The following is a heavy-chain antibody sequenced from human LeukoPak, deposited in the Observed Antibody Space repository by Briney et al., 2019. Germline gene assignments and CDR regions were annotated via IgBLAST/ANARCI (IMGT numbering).Heavy chain of an antibody. J-gene: IGHJ6*03. CDR3: ARDQEWFGEIGMDV. CDR1: GYTFTSYG. Sequence: ASVKVSCKASGYTFTSYGISWVRQAPGQGLEWMGWISAYNGNTNYAQKLQGRVTMTTDTSTSTAYVEPRSLRSDDTAVYYCARDQEWFGEIGMDVWGKGTTVTVSS. D-gene: IGHD3-10*01. CDR2: ISAYNGNT. V-gene: IGHV1-18*01.